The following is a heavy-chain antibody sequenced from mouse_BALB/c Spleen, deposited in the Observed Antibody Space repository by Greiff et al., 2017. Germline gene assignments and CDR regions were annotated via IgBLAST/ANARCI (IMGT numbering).Heavy chain of an antibody. J-gene: IGHJ4*01. CDR2: ISSGGSYT. CDR1: GFTFSSYA. D-gene: IGHD2-3*01. CDR3: ARDGYYDYAMDY. V-gene: IGHV5-9-4*01. Sequence: EVQVVESGGGLVKPGGSLKLSCAASGFTFSSYAMSWVRQSPEKRLEWVAEISSGGSYTYYPDTVTGRFTISRDNAKNTLYLEMSSLRSEDTAMYYCARDGYYDYAMDYWGQGTSVTVSS.